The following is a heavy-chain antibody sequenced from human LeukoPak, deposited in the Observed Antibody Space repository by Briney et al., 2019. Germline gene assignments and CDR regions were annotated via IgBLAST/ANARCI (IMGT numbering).Heavy chain of an antibody. V-gene: IGHV3-21*01. Sequence: GGSLRLSCAASGFTFSSYNMNWVRQAPGKGLEWVSSISTSSTYIYYADSVRGRFTISRDNAKNSLSLQINSLRAEDTAVYYCARDSGVGPCLFCSGFDIWGQGTMVTVSS. J-gene: IGHJ3*02. D-gene: IGHD2-15*01. CDR2: ISTSSTYI. CDR3: ARDSGVGPCLFCSGFDI. CDR1: GFTFSSYN.